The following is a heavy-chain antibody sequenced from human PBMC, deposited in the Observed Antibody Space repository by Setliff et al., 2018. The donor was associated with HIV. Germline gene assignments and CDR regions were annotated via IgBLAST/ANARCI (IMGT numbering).Heavy chain of an antibody. CDR3: AGENPDGIHLWFWDA. Sequence: SETLSLTCTVSGGSFSDYYWSWIRQPPGKGLEWIGEINHSGTTNSNPSLKSRVTISVDTSKNQFSLRLTSVTAADTAVYYCAGENPDGIHLWFWDAWGQGTLVTVSS. CDR2: INHSGTT. D-gene: IGHD5-18*01. CDR1: GGSFSDYY. V-gene: IGHV4-34*01. J-gene: IGHJ5*02.